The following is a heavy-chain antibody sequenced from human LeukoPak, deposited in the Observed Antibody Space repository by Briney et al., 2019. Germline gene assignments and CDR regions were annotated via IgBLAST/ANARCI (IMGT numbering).Heavy chain of an antibody. V-gene: IGHV3-30*02. D-gene: IGHD2-2*01. Sequence: GGSLRLSCAASGFTFSSYGMHWVRQAPGKGLEWVAFIRYDGSNKYYADSVKGRFTISRDNSKNTLYLQMNSLRAEDTAVYYCAKVVVVPAAMPSHFDYWGQGTLVTVSS. CDR2: IRYDGSNK. CDR1: GFTFSSYG. CDR3: AKVVVVPAAMPSHFDY. J-gene: IGHJ4*02.